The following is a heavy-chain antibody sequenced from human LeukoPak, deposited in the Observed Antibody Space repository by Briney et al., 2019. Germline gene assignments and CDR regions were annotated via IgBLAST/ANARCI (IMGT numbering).Heavy chain of an antibody. V-gene: IGHV1-18*01. J-gene: IGHJ3*02. CDR3: ARDPPYDSSGYYYPDAFDI. CDR2: ISAYNGNT. Sequence: ASVKVSCKASGYTFTSYDINWVRQATGQGLEWMGWISAYNGNTNYAQKLQGRVTMTTDTSTSTAYMELRSLRSDDTAVYYCARDPPYDSSGYYYPDAFDIWGQGTMVTVSS. D-gene: IGHD3-22*01. CDR1: GYTFTSYD.